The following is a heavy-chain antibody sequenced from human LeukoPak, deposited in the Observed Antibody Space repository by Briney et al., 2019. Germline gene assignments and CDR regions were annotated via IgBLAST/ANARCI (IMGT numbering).Heavy chain of an antibody. CDR3: ASFSYGSGSYYNRVFDY. V-gene: IGHV1-18*01. CDR2: ISAYNGNT. D-gene: IGHD3-10*01. Sequence: ASVKDSCKASGYTFTSYGISWVRQAPGQGLEWMGWISAYNGNTNYAQKLQGRVTMTTDTSTSTAYMELRSLRSDDTAVYYCASFSYGSGSYYNRVFDYWGQGTLVTVSS. J-gene: IGHJ4*02. CDR1: GYTFTSYG.